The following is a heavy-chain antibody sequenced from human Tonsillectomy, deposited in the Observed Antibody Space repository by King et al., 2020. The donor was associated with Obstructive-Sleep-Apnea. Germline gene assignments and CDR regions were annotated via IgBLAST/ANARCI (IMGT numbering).Heavy chain of an antibody. D-gene: IGHD3-10*01. CDR1: GFTFRSYS. CDR3: AKANGSGSYWH. J-gene: IGHJ4*02. V-gene: IGHV3-21*01. Sequence: VQLVEAGGGLVKPGGSLRLSCAASGFTFRSYSMNWVRQAPGKWLEWVSSISSSSSYIYYADSVKGRFTISRDNAKNSLYLQMNSLRAEDTAVYYCAKANGSGSYWHWGQGTLVTVSS. CDR2: ISSSSSYI.